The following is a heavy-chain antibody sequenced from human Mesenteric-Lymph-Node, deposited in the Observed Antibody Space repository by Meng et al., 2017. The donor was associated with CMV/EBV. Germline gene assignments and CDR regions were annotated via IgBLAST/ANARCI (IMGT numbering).Heavy chain of an antibody. J-gene: IGHJ3*02. CDR2: IFPGDSDT. CDR3: AKGLVGCSSTNCYWGFDAFDI. CDR1: GYTFTSYW. Sequence: GESLKISCKGSGYTFTSYWIGWVRQMPGKGLECMGIIFPGDSDTTYSPSFQGHVTISADKSISTAYLQWSSLKASDTAMYYCAKGLVGCSSTNCYWGFDAFDIWGQGTMVTVSS. V-gene: IGHV5-51*01. D-gene: IGHD2-2*01.